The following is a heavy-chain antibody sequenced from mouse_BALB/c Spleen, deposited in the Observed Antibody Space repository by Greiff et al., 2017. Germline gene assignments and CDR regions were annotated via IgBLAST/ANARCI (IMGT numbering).Heavy chain of an antibody. V-gene: IGHV5-6-4*01. Sequence: EVHLVESGGGLVKPGGSLKLSCAASGFTFSSYTMSWVRQTPEKRLEWVATISSGGSYTYYPDSVKGRFTISRDNAKNTLYLQMSSLKSEDTAMYYCTREKYGNSWFAYWGQGTLVTVSA. CDR3: TREKYGNSWFAY. J-gene: IGHJ3*01. CDR2: ISSGGSYT. D-gene: IGHD2-10*02. CDR1: GFTFSSYT.